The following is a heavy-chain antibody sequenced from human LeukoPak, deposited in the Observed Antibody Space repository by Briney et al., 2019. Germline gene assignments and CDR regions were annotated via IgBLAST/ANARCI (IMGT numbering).Heavy chain of an antibody. J-gene: IGHJ4*02. V-gene: IGHV1-8*01. CDR3: ARGAPGSYCSGGSCPYFDY. CDR2: VNPNSGHT. Sequence: ASVKVSCKASGYTFTSYDVNWVRQATGQGLEWVGWVNPNSGHTGYAQKFQGRVTMSTNTSISTAYMELSSLRSEDTAVYYCARGAPGSYCSGGSCPYFDYWGQGTLVSVSS. D-gene: IGHD2-15*01. CDR1: GYTFTSYD.